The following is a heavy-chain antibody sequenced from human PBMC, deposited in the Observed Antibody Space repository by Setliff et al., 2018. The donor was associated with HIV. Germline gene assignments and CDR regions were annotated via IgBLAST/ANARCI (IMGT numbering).Heavy chain of an antibody. CDR2: FYYSGTS. CDR1: GDSINNSTYY. V-gene: IGHV4-39*07. D-gene: IGHD6-19*01. CDR3: AKGENEQWLVVGLFDY. J-gene: IGHJ4*02. Sequence: PSETLSLTCAVSGDSINNSTYYWGWIRQPPGKGLEWIGGFYYSGTSYYNPSLRSRLTISVDTSKNQFSLKLNSVTAADTAMYYCAKGENEQWLVVGLFDYWGQGTLVTVS.